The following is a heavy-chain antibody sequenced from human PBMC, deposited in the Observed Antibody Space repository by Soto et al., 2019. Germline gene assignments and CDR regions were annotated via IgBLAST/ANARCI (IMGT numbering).Heavy chain of an antibody. CDR1: GYTFTSYV. V-gene: IGHV1-18*01. CDR3: ARHSMVRGFITSETYYYSYDGMDV. D-gene: IGHD3-10*01. J-gene: IGHJ6*02. CDR2: ISAYNGNT. Sequence: QVQLVQSGAEVKKPGASVKVSCKASGYTFTSYVISWVRQAPGQGLEWMGWISAYNGNTNDAQELQGRVTMTTDTSTSTAYMELRSLRSDDTAVYYCARHSMVRGFITSETYYYSYDGMDVWGQGTTVNVSS.